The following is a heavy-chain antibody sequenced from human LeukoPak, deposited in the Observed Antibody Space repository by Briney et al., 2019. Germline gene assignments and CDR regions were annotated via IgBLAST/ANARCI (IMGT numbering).Heavy chain of an antibody. J-gene: IGHJ4*02. V-gene: IGHV4-34*01. CDR2: INHSGST. D-gene: IGHD3-9*01. Sequence: SETLSLTCAVYGGSFSGYYWSWIRQPPGKGLEWIGEINHSGSTNYNPSLKSRVTISVDTSKNQFSLKLSSVTAADTAVYYCARGHGIRYFDWPLDYFDYWGQGTLVTVSS. CDR3: ARGHGIRYFDWPLDYFDY. CDR1: GGSFSGYY.